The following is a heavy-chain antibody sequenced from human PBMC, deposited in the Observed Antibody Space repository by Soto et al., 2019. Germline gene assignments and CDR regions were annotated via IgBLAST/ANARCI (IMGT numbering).Heavy chain of an antibody. CDR2: IYSGGST. CDR3: ARDPSPSVGDGYEIYFDY. V-gene: IGHV3-66*01. CDR1: GFTVSSNY. D-gene: IGHD5-12*01. Sequence: EVQLVESGGGLVQPGGSLRLSCAASGFTVSSNYMSWVRQAPGKGLEGVSVIYSGGSTYYADSVKGRFTISRDNSKNTLYLQMNSLRAEDTAVYYCARDPSPSVGDGYEIYFDYWGQGTLVTVSS. J-gene: IGHJ4*02.